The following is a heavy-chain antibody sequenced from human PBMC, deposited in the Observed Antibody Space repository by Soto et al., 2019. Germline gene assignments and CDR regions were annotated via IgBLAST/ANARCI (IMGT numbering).Heavy chain of an antibody. D-gene: IGHD1-26*01. J-gene: IGHJ5*02. CDR3: ARQDTTLNWFDP. Sequence: QLQLQESGPGLGKPSETLSLTCTVSGGSISSSSYYWGWIRQPPGKGLEWIGSIYGRGSTYSNPPLKSRVTISVDMSKNQFSLKLRSVTAADTAVYYCARQDTTLNWFDPWGQGTLVTVSS. CDR2: IYGRGST. V-gene: IGHV4-39*01. CDR1: GGSISSSSYY.